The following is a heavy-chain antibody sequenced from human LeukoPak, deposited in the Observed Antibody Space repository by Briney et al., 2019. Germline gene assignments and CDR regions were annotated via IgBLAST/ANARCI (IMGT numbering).Heavy chain of an antibody. CDR1: GFTFRNYV. Sequence: SGGSLRLSCAASGFTFRNYVMSWVRQTPEKGLEWVSAITGDGRGTNHADSVEGRLTIFRDNSKNTLFLQMNSLRADDTAVYYCAKETSSGNFVTIDCWGQGALVTVSS. CDR2: ITGDGRGT. V-gene: IGHV3-23*01. CDR3: AKETSSGNFVTIDC. D-gene: IGHD1-26*01. J-gene: IGHJ4*02.